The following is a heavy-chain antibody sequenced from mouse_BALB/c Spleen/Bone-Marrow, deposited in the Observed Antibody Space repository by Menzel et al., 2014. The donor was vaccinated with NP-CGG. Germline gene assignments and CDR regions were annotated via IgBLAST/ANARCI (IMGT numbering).Heavy chain of an antibody. CDR1: GFSIKDTY. J-gene: IGHJ1*01. CDR3: ATMITDWYFDV. V-gene: IGHV14-3*02. CDR2: IDPANGNT. Sequence: VQLQQSGAELVKPGASVKLSCTAPGFSIKDTYMHWVKQRPEQGLEWIGRIDPANGNTKYDPKFQGKATITADTSSNTAYLQLSSLTSEDTAVYYCATMITDWYFDVWGAGTTVTVSS. D-gene: IGHD2-4*01.